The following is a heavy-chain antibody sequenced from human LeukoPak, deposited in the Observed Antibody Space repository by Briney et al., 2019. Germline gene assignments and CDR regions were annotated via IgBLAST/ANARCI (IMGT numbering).Heavy chain of an antibody. D-gene: IGHD5-24*01. CDR3: ARDEEMATIT. V-gene: IGHV1-69*10. CDR1: GGTFSSYA. Sequence: GASMKVPCKASGGTFSSYAISWVRQAPGQGLEWMGGIIPILGIANYAQKFQGRVTITADKSTSTAYMELSSLRSEDTAVYYCARDEEMATITWGQGTLVTVSS. CDR2: IIPILGIA. J-gene: IGHJ1*01.